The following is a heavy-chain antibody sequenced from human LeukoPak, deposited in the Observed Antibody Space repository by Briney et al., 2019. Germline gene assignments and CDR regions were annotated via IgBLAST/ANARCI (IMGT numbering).Heavy chain of an antibody. V-gene: IGHV3-7*01. D-gene: IGHD5-24*01. CDR3: ARDWNLDLATIQLDC. CDR2: IKQDGSEK. J-gene: IGHJ4*02. Sequence: GGSLRLSCAASGFTFSSYWMSWVRQAPGKGLEWVANIKQDGSEKYYVDSVKGRFTISRDNAKNSLYLQMNSLRAEDTAVYYCARDWNLDLATIQLDCWGQGTLDTVSS. CDR1: GFTFSSYW.